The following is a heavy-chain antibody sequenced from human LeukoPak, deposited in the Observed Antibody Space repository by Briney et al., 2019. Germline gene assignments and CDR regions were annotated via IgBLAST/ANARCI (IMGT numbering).Heavy chain of an antibody. Sequence: ASVKVSCKASGYTFIGYYMHWVRQAPGQGLEWMGWISPYNGNTRYAQKFQGRVAMTTDTSTTTAYMELRGLRFNDTAVYYCARAGPGSGWYFDYWGQGTLVTVSS. D-gene: IGHD6-19*01. J-gene: IGHJ4*02. CDR3: ARAGPGSGWYFDY. CDR1: GYTFIGYY. V-gene: IGHV1-18*04. CDR2: ISPYNGNT.